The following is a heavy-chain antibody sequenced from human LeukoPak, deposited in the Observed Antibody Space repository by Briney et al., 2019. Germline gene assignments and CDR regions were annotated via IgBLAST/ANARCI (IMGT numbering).Heavy chain of an antibody. V-gene: IGHV3-20*04. CDR2: INWNGGST. CDR3: ARVTPTTIVGATGWTVDY. CDR1: GFTFDDYG. D-gene: IGHD1-26*01. J-gene: IGHJ4*02. Sequence: GGSLRLSCAASGFTFDDYGMSWVRQAPGKGLEWVSGINWNGGSTGHADSVKGRFTISRDNAKNSLYLQMNSLRAEDTALYYCARVTPTTIVGATGWTVDYWGQGTLVTVSS.